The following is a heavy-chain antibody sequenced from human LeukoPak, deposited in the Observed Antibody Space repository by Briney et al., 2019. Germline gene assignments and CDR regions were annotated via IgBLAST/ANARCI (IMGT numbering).Heavy chain of an antibody. CDR1: GFTFRTYE. Sequence: PGGSLRLSCAASGFTFRTYEMNWVRQAPGKGLEWVSSIGTIISTSYYADSVKGRFTVSRDDAKSSLYLQMSSLRAEDTAVYYCARTVYDLRGESLLPGIDSWGHGTLVTVSS. CDR2: IGTIISTS. J-gene: IGHJ4*03. V-gene: IGHV3-48*03. CDR3: ARTVYDLRGESLLPGIDS. D-gene: IGHD3-16*01.